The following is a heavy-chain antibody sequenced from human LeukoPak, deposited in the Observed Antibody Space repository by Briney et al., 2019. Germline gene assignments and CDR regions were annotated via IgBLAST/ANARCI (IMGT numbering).Heavy chain of an antibody. CDR2: IYYGGTT. J-gene: IGHJ1*01. CDR1: GGSISTYY. Sequence: ASETLSLTCTVSGGSISTYYWSWIRQPARKGLERIGYIYYGGTTKYNPSLKSRVTISVDTSKNQFSLNLGSVTAADTAVYYCARSLGTYYYDISGFVYFQHWGQGTLVSVSS. D-gene: IGHD3-22*01. V-gene: IGHV4-59*01. CDR3: ARSLGTYYYDISGFVYFQH.